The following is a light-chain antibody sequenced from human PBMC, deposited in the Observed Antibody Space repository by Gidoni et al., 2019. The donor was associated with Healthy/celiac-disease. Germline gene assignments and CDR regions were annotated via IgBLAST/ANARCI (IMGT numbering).Light chain of an antibody. CDR2: GAS. CDR3: QQYNNWPPLT. Sequence: EIVMTPSPATLSVSTGERATLSGRASQSVSSNLAWYQQKPGQAPRLLIYGASTRATGIPARFSGSGSGTEFTLTISSLQSEDFAVYYCQQYNNWPPLTFGGGTKVEIK. CDR1: QSVSSN. J-gene: IGKJ4*01. V-gene: IGKV3-15*01.